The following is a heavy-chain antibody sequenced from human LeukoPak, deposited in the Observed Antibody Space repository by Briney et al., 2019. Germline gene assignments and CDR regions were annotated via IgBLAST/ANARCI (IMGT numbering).Heavy chain of an antibody. J-gene: IGHJ4*02. Sequence: ASVKVSCKASGYTFTSYGISWVRQAPGQGLEWMGWISAYNGNTNYAQKLQGRVTMTTDTSTSTAYMELRSLRSDDTAVYYCARDLTRFLEWLLPCSNYWGQGTLVTVSS. CDR1: GYTFTSYG. CDR3: ARDLTRFLEWLLPCSNY. V-gene: IGHV1-18*01. CDR2: ISAYNGNT. D-gene: IGHD3-3*01.